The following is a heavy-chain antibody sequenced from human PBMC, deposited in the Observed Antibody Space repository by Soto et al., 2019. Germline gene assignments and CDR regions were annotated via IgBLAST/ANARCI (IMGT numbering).Heavy chain of an antibody. D-gene: IGHD3-3*01. J-gene: IGHJ6*03. CDR1: GGSISSYY. V-gene: IGHV4-59*08. CDR2: IYYSGST. CDR3: ARGYYFFWSVYYQPSVNYYYYYRDV. Sequence: SETLSLTCTVSGGSISSYYWSWIRQPPGKGLEWIGYIYYSGSTNYNPSLKSRVTISVDTSKNQFSLKLSSVTAADTAVYYCARGYYFFWSVYYQPSVNYYYYYRDVWGKGTTVTVPS.